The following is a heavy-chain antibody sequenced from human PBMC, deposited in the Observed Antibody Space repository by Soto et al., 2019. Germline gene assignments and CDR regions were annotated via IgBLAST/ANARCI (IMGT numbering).Heavy chain of an antibody. V-gene: IGHV1-46*01. CDR3: ARVRRSSGYYYGY. CDR2: INPSGGST. D-gene: IGHD3-22*01. Sequence: ASVKVSCKASGYTFTSYYLHWVRQAPGQGLERMGVINPSGGSTSYAQKFQGRVTMTRDTSTSTVYMELSSLRSEDTAVYYGARVRRSSGYYYGYWGQGTPVTVSS. CDR1: GYTFTSYY. J-gene: IGHJ4*02.